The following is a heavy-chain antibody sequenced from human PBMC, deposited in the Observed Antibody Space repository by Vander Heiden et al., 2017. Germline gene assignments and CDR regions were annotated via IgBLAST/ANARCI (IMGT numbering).Heavy chain of an antibody. Sequence: QGQLVESGGGLVKPGGSLRLSCAASGLTFSDYYMSWIRRAPGKGLGWVSYISSSGSTIYYANSVKGRFTMSRDNAKNSLYLQMNSLRAEDTAVYYCARYRTSGMIAVAGRFFDYWGQGTLVTVSS. CDR3: ARYRTSGMIAVAGRFFDY. CDR1: GLTFSDYY. J-gene: IGHJ4*02. CDR2: ISSSGSTI. V-gene: IGHV3-11*01. D-gene: IGHD6-19*01.